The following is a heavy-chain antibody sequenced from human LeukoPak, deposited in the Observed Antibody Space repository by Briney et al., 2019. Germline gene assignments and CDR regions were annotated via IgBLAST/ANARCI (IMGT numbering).Heavy chain of an antibody. J-gene: IGHJ3*02. CDR2: INNRGGT. CDR3: ARVGYCSSTSCYGAFDI. Sequence: SETLCLTCAVYGGAFSGYNWSWIRQPPGKGLEWVGEINNRGGTNNNPSLKSRVTRSVDTSKNQFSLKLSCMTAADTAVYYCARVGYCSSTSCYGAFDIWGQGTMVTVSS. CDR1: GGAFSGYN. D-gene: IGHD2-2*01. V-gene: IGHV4-34*01.